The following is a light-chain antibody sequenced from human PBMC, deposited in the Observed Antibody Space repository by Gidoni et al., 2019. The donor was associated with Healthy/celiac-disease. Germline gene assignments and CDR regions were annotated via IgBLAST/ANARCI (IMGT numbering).Light chain of an antibody. J-gene: IGKJ4*01. V-gene: IGKV1-39*01. CDR2: AAS. CDR3: QQSYSSVT. Sequence: DIQMTQSPSSLSASVGDRVTITCRASQSISSYLNWYQQKPGKAPKLLIYAASSLHSGVPSRFSGSGSGTDFTLTISSLHPEDFATYYCQQSYSSVTFGGGTKVEI. CDR1: QSISSY.